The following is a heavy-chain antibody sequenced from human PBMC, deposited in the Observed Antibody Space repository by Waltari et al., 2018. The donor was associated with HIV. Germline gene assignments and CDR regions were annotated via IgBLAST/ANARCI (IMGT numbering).Heavy chain of an antibody. CDR3: ARGPQDYPKYYFDY. CDR1: GYTFTSYE. D-gene: IGHD4-17*01. Sequence: QVQLVQSGAEVKKPGASVKVSCKASGYTFTSYEINWVRQGTGQGLEWLGWMNPNSGNTGYAQRFQGRVTMTRNTSRSTAYMELSSLRSEDTAVYFCARGPQDYPKYYFDYWGQGTLVTVSS. CDR2: MNPNSGNT. J-gene: IGHJ4*02. V-gene: IGHV1-8*01.